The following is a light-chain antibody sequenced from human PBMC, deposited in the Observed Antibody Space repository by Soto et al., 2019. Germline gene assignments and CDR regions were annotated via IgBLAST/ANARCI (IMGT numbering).Light chain of an antibody. CDR3: ETWDTNTRV. J-gene: IGLJ3*02. CDR2: FEGSGTY. Sequence: QPVLTQSSSASASLGSSVKITCTLSSGHISYIIAWHQQQPGKAPRHLMKFEGSGTYNKGSGIPDRFSGSSSGADRYLTISNLQFEDEADYYCETWDTNTRVFGGGTKVTVL. V-gene: IGLV4-60*02. CDR1: SGHISYI.